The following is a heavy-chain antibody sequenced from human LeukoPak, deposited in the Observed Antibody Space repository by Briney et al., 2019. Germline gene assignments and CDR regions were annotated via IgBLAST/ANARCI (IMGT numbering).Heavy chain of an antibody. Sequence: ASVKVSCKTSGYAFTSYDINWVRQAPGQGLEWMGWMNPNTGHTGSAEQFQGRVTMTRNTSISTAYMELSSLKSEDTATYYCARGRTGCNNGVCYSNYYYMDVWGKGTTVTVSS. D-gene: IGHD2-8*01. V-gene: IGHV1-8*01. CDR3: ARGRTGCNNGVCYSNYYYMDV. CDR1: GYAFTSYD. CDR2: MNPNTGHT. J-gene: IGHJ6*03.